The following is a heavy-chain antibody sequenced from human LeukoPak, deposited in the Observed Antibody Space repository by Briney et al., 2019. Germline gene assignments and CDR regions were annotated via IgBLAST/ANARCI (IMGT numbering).Heavy chain of an antibody. D-gene: IGHD3-10*01. J-gene: IGHJ4*02. Sequence: GESLKISCKGSGYSFTSYWIGWVRQMPGKGLEWMGIIYPGDSDTRYSPSFQGQVTISADKSISTVYLQWSSLKASDTAMYYCARFTMVRGVIIIRDYWGQGTLVTVSS. CDR2: IYPGDSDT. V-gene: IGHV5-51*01. CDR3: ARFTMVRGVIIIRDY. CDR1: GYSFTSYW.